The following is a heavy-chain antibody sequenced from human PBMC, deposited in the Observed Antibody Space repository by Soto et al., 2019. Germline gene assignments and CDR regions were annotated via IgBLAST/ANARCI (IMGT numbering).Heavy chain of an antibody. CDR1: GFTFSSYA. CDR2: ISYDGSNK. Sequence: QVQLVESGGGVVQPGRSLRLSYAASGFTFSSYAMHWVRQAPGKGLEWVAVISYDGSNKYYADSVKGRFTISRDNSKNTLYLQMKSLRAEDTAVYSCARDGPCLGVVRGVIECPGCDPWGQGTLVTVSS. V-gene: IGHV3-30-3*01. J-gene: IGHJ5*02. D-gene: IGHD3-10*01. CDR3: ARDGPCLGVVRGVIECPGCDP.